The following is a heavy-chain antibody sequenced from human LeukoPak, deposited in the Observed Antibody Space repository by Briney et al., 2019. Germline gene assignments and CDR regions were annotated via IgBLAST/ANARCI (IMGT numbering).Heavy chain of an antibody. Sequence: PGGSLRLSCAASGFTFSSYGMHWVRQAPGKGLEWVAVISYDGSNKYYADSAKGRFTISRDNSKNTLYLQMNSLRAEDTAVYYCAKDRGPLYYDFWSAISGMDVWGQGTTVTVSS. CDR1: GFTFSSYG. CDR3: AKDRGPLYYDFWSAISGMDV. V-gene: IGHV3-30*18. CDR2: ISYDGSNK. J-gene: IGHJ6*02. D-gene: IGHD3-3*01.